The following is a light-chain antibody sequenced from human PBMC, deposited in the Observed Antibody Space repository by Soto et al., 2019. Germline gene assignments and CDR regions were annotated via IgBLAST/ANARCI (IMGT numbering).Light chain of an antibody. CDR3: QQAYSFPIT. CDR1: QGISSW. V-gene: IGKV1D-12*01. CDR2: AAS. J-gene: IGKJ5*01. Sequence: DLPMTQSPSSVSASVGDRVTITCRASQGISSWLAWYQQKPGKAPKLLIYAASTLQSGVPSRFSGNGSGTDFTLIISSLQPEDSATYYCQQAYSFPITFGQGTRLEIK.